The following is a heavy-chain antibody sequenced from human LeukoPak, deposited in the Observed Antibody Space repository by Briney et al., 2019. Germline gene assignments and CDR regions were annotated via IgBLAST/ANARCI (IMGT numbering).Heavy chain of an antibody. CDR1: GGSISSGSYY. CDR3: AREGYGRLRYFAGYYYYMDV. J-gene: IGHJ6*03. CDR2: IYTSGST. D-gene: IGHD3-9*01. V-gene: IGHV4-61*02. Sequence: PSQTLSLTCTVSGGSISSGSYYWSWIRQPAGKGLEWIGRIYTSGSTNYNPSLKSRVTISVDTSKNQFSLKLTSVTAADTAVYYCAREGYGRLRYFAGYYYYMDVWGKGTTVTISS.